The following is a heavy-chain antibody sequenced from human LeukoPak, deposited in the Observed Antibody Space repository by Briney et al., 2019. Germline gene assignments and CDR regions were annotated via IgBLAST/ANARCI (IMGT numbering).Heavy chain of an antibody. Sequence: GGSLRLSCAASGFSVSANYMSWVRQAPGKGLEWVSVIYIGGRTYYADSVKGRFTISRDSSKNTLYLQMTSLRGEDTAVYYCATRDDYGCYEAYWGQGTLLTVSS. J-gene: IGHJ4*02. V-gene: IGHV3-53*01. CDR2: IYIGGRT. D-gene: IGHD4-17*01. CDR1: GFSVSANY. CDR3: ATRDDYGCYEAY.